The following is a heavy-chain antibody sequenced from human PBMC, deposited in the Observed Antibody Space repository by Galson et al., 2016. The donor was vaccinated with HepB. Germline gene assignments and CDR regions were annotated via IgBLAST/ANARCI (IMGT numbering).Heavy chain of an antibody. CDR1: GFAFSDYF. V-gene: IGHV3-30*04. J-gene: IGHJ4*02. D-gene: IGHD1-26*01. Sequence: SLRLSCAASGFAFSDYFMHWVRQAPGKGLEWVAVISKDVVNKYYADSVKGRFTISRDNSKNTLYLQINSLRTEDTAVYYCARYSPATDYWGQGTLVTVSS. CDR3: ARYSPATDY. CDR2: ISKDVVNK.